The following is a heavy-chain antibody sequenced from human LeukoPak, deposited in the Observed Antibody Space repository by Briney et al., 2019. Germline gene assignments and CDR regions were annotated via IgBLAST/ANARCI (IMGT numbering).Heavy chain of an antibody. CDR3: ARGYDFWSGYYSYYFDY. CDR2: IYYSGST. CDR1: GRAISSGDYY. V-gene: IGHV4-30-4*08. Sequence: SQTLSLTCTVSGRAISSGDYYWSWIRQPPGKGLDWIGYIYYSGSTYYNPSLKSRVTISVDTSKNQFSLKLSAVTAADTAVYYCARGYDFWSGYYSYYFDYWGQGTLVTGSS. J-gene: IGHJ4*02. D-gene: IGHD3-3*01.